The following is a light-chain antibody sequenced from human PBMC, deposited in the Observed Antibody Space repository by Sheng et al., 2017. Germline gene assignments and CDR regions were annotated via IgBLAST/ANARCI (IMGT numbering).Light chain of an antibody. V-gene: IGKV1-17*03. J-gene: IGKJ4*01. Sequence: DIQMTQSPSAMSASIGDRITITCRASQDIANSLAWFQQKPGKVPQRLIYAASSLQSGVPSRFSGSRSGTEFTLTISNLQPEDFATYYCLQHNNYPLTFGGGTKVEIK. CDR2: AAS. CDR3: LQHNNYPLT. CDR1: QDIANS.